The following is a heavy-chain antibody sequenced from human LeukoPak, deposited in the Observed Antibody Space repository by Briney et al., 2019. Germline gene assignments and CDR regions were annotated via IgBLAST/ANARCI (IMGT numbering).Heavy chain of an antibody. CDR1: GGSISSGGYS. Sequence: SETLSLTCAVSGGSISSGGYSWSWIRQPPGKGLEWIGYIYYSGSTYYNPSLKSRVTISVDTSKNQFSLKLSSVTAADTAVYYCARAREPDAYYYYYYMDVWGKGTTVTVSS. D-gene: IGHD1-26*01. V-gene: IGHV4-30-4*07. J-gene: IGHJ6*03. CDR2: IYYSGST. CDR3: ARAREPDAYYYYYYMDV.